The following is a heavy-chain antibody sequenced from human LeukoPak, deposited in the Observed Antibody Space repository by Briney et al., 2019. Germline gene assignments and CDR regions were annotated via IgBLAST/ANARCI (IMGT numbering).Heavy chain of an antibody. D-gene: IGHD6-6*01. J-gene: IGHJ2*01. CDR3: ARVGSSHYWYFDL. CDR1: GGSFSGYY. Sequence: SETLSLTCAVYGGSFSGYYWSWIRQPPGKGLEWIGEINHSGSTNYNPSLKSRVTISVDTSKNQFSLKLSSVTAADTAVYYCARVGSSHYWYFDLWGRGTLVTVSS. V-gene: IGHV4-34*01. CDR2: INHSGST.